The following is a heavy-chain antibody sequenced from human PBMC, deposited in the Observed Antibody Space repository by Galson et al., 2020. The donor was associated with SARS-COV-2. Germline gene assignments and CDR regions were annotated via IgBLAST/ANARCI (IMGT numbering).Heavy chain of an antibody. D-gene: IGHD3-3*01. CDR3: ARVKAADITIFGVVIMGGDFDY. J-gene: IGHJ4*02. CDR1: GGSISINSYY. CDR2: IYYSGST. Sequence: SQTLSLTCTVSGGSISINSYYWGWIRQPPGKGLEWIGSIYYSGSTYYNPSLKSRVTISVDTSKNQFSLKLSSVTAADTAVYYCARVKAADITIFGVVIMGGDFDYWGQGTLVTVSS. V-gene: IGHV4-39*07.